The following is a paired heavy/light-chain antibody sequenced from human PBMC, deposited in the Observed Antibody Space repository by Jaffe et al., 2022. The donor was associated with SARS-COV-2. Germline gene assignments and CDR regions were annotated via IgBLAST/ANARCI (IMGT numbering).Light chain of an antibody. CDR2: SNN. CDR1: RSNIGNNN. CDR3: AAWDDSLNGWV. V-gene: IGLV1-44*01. Sequence: QSVLTQPPSASGTPGQRVTISCSGSRSNIGNNNVNWYQQLPGTAPKLLIYSNNQRPSGVPDRFSGSKSGTSASLAISGLQSEDEADYYCAAWDDSLNGWVFGGGTKLTVL. J-gene: IGLJ3*02.
Heavy chain of an antibody. J-gene: IGHJ4*01. CDR2: INSDGSST. Sequence: EVQLVESGGGLVQPGGSLRLSCAASGFTFSTYWMHWVRQAPGKGLVWVSRINSDGSSTNYADSVKGRFTISRDNANNALYLQMNSLRVEDTAVYYCARGPVVVLTAHMPPFDSWGHGTLVTVSS. D-gene: IGHD2-21*02. CDR3: ARGPVVVLTAHMPPFDS. V-gene: IGHV3-74*01. CDR1: GFTFSTYW.